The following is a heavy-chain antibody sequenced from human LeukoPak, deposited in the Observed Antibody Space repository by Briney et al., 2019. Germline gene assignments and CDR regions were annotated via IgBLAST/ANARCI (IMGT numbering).Heavy chain of an antibody. Sequence: GGSLRLSCVASGFTFSTYAMSWVRQVPGRGLEWVSAISGRGGNTYYADSVKGRFTISRDNSKNTLYLQMNSLRGEDTAIYYCAKTMRAVSTRDFDYWGQGTLVTVSS. J-gene: IGHJ4*02. D-gene: IGHD4-11*01. CDR1: GFTFSTYA. CDR3: AKTMRAVSTRDFDY. CDR2: ISGRGGNT. V-gene: IGHV3-23*01.